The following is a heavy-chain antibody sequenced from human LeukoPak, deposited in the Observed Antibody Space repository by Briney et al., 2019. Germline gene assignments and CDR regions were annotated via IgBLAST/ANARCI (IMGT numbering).Heavy chain of an antibody. D-gene: IGHD2-15*01. CDR1: GFTFSSYS. Sequence: PGGSLRLSCAASGFTFSSYSMNWVRQAPGKGLEWVSYISSSSSTIYYADSVKGRFTISRDNAKNSLYLQMNSLRDEDTAVYYCARDRCSGGSCHLGLFDYWGQGTLVTVSS. J-gene: IGHJ4*02. V-gene: IGHV3-48*02. CDR2: ISSSSSTI. CDR3: ARDRCSGGSCHLGLFDY.